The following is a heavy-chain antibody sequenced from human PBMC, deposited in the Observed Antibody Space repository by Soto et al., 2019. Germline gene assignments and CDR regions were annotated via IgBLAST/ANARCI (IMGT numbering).Heavy chain of an antibody. CDR2: ISAYNDYT. D-gene: IGHD3-10*01. J-gene: IGHJ6*02. CDR1: GYTFISYG. Sequence: QVQLVQSGAEVKKPGSSVKVSCKASGYTFISYGISWVRQAPGQGLEWMGWISAYNDYTNYAQKLQGRVTMTTDTSTIIAYLELRTLSSDDTAVYYCAREGYYSGSGSYSPPRYYGMDVWCQGTTVTVSS. CDR3: AREGYYSGSGSYSPPRYYGMDV. V-gene: IGHV1-18*01.